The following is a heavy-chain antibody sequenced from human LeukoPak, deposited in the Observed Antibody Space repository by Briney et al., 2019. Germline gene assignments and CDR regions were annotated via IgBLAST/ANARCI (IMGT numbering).Heavy chain of an antibody. D-gene: IGHD3-9*01. CDR1: GYRFNSYW. V-gene: IGHV5-51*07. Sequence: PGASLKISCKGSGYRFNSYWIGWVHQIPGKGLELMGIFYPGDSDTRYSPSFQGQVTISADKSISTAYLQWSSLKASDTAMYYCARYGEDILTGRDYYGMDVWGQGTTVTVSS. CDR2: FYPGDSDT. J-gene: IGHJ6*02. CDR3: ARYGEDILTGRDYYGMDV.